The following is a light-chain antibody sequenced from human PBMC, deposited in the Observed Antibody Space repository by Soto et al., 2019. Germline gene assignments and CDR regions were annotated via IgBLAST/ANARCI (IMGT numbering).Light chain of an antibody. J-gene: IGKJ4*01. CDR2: LGS. V-gene: IGKV2-28*01. CDR1: QSLLHSNGYNY. CDR3: MQGLQAPLT. Sequence: DIVMTQSPLSLPVTPGEPASISCRSSQSLLHSNGYNYLDWYLQKPVQSPQVLISLGSNRASGVPDRFSGRGSATEFTLKISRVEAEDVGVYYWMQGLQAPLTFGGGTKVEIK.